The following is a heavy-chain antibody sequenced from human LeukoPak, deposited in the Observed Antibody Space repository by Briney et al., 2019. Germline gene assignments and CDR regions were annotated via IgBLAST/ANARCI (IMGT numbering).Heavy chain of an antibody. Sequence: SETPSLTCAVYGGSFSGYYWSWIRQPPGKGLEWIGEINHSGSTNYNPSLKSRVTISVDTSKNQFSLKLSSVTAADTAVYYCARQASSWFPTRPKYYFDYWGQGTLVTVSS. CDR3: ARQASSWFPTRPKYYFDY. D-gene: IGHD6-13*01. J-gene: IGHJ4*02. CDR2: INHSGST. V-gene: IGHV4-34*01. CDR1: GGSFSGYY.